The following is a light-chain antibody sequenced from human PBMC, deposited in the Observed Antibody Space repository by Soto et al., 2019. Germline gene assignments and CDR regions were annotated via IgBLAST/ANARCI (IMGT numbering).Light chain of an antibody. J-gene: IGKJ2*01. CDR3: QQYNNWPPFT. CDR1: QSVSSN. V-gene: IGKV3-15*01. CDR2: GAS. Sequence: EIVMTQSPATLSVSPGERATLSCRASQSVSSNLAWYQQKPGLAPRLLIYGASTRATGIPARFSGSGSGTEFTLTIGSLQSEDFAVYFCQQYNNWPPFTFGQGTRLEIK.